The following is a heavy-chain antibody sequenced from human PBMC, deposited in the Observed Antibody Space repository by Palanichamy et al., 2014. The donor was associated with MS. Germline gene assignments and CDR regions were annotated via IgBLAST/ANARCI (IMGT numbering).Heavy chain of an antibody. J-gene: IGHJ4*02. CDR3: AKEIAGTVAY. V-gene: IGHV3-23*01. D-gene: IGHD1-20*01. CDR2: ISTTGGT. Sequence: EVQLLEVWGSDWYSRGGPVRLSCAASGFTFSNYAMNWVRQAPGEGLEWVSVISTTGGTNYAESVRGRFTISRDNSKNTVYLQMNTLRVEDTAVYYCAKEIAGTVAYWGQGTLVSVSS. CDR1: GFTFSNYA.